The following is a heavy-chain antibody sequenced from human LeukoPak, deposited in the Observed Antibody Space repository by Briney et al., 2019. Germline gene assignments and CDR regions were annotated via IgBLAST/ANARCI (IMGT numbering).Heavy chain of an antibody. Sequence: SETLSLTCTVSGGSISSYYWSWIRQPPGKGLEWIGYIYYSGSTNYNPSLKSRVTISVDTSKNQFSLKLSSVTAADTAVYHCANGGYCSSTSCYPNWFDPWGQGTLVTVSS. CDR3: ANGGYCSSTSCYPNWFDP. J-gene: IGHJ5*02. CDR2: IYYSGST. CDR1: GGSISSYY. D-gene: IGHD2-2*01. V-gene: IGHV4-59*01.